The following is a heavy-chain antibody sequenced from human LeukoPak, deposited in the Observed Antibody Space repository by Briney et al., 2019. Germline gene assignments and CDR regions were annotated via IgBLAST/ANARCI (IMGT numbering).Heavy chain of an antibody. CDR1: GFTFSSYA. V-gene: IGHV3-23*01. Sequence: GGSLRLSCAASGFTFSSYAMSWVRQAPGKGLEWVSAISGSGGSTYYADSVKGRFTISRDNSKNTLYLQMNSLRAEDTAVYCCASRYSSSWYRLIPDYWGQGTLVTVSS. CDR2: ISGSGGST. D-gene: IGHD6-13*01. J-gene: IGHJ4*02. CDR3: ASRYSSSWYRLIPDY.